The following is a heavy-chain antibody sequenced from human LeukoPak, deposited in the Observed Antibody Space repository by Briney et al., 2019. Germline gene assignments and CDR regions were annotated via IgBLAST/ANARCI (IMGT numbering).Heavy chain of an antibody. Sequence: EASVKVSCKASGYTFTGYYMHWGRQAPGQGLEWMGWINPNSGGTNYAQKFQGRVTMTRDTSISTAYMELSRLRSDDTAVYYCARDQHSSGWYGDYYYYMDVWGKGTTVTVSS. CDR2: INPNSGGT. V-gene: IGHV1-2*02. CDR1: GYTFTGYY. D-gene: IGHD6-19*01. CDR3: ARDQHSSGWYGDYYYYMDV. J-gene: IGHJ6*03.